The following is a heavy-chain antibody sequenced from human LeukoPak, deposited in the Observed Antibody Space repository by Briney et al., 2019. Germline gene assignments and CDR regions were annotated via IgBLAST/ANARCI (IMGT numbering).Heavy chain of an antibody. D-gene: IGHD2-15*01. J-gene: IGHJ4*02. CDR2: IHYSGST. V-gene: IGHV4-59*01. CDR1: GGSISSYY. Sequence: SETLSLTCTVSGGSISSYYWGWVRQPPGKGLEWIVYIHYSGSTNYNPSLKSRVTISVDTSKNQFSLKLSSVTATDTAIYYCARVVASTSIDSWGQGTLVTVSS. CDR3: ARVVASTSIDS.